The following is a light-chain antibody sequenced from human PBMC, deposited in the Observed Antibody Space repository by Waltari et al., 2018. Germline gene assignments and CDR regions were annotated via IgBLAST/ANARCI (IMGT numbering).Light chain of an antibody. CDR1: TSNVGTNY. CDR2: KNH. V-gene: IGLV1-47*01. CDR3: AVWEGSLKV. Sequence: SVLTQPPSVSGTPGQRVTISCSGSTSNVGTNYVFWYQLLPGAAPRLLIYKNHQRPSGFPARFAGSQSGTSASLAISGLRSEDEGDYYCAVWEGSLKVFGAGTKVTVL. J-gene: IGLJ1*01.